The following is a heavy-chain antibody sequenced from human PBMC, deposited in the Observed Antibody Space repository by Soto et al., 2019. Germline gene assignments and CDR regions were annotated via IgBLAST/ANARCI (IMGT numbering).Heavy chain of an antibody. V-gene: IGHV4-4*02. CDR3: ARSDYGDSNSQYFDY. CDR1: GGSITTSNW. CDR2: VLHTGTT. D-gene: IGHD4-17*01. J-gene: IGHJ4*02. Sequence: PSDTLSLTCGVSGGSITTSNWWNWVRQTPEKGLEWIGQVLHTGTTNYNQSLVTRLTISVDKSKNQFSLELTSVTAADTALYFCARSDYGDSNSQYFDYWGRGTLVTVSS.